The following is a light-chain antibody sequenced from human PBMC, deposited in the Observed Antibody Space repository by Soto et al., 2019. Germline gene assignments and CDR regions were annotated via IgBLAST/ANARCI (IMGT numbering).Light chain of an antibody. CDR2: GAS. CDR1: QSVSSN. V-gene: IGKV3-15*01. Sequence: EIGLTQSPATLSVSPGERATLSCRASQSVSSNLAWYQQKPGQAPRLLIYGASTRATGIPARFSGSGSGTEFTLSISSLQSEDFAVYYCQQYDNWPPITFGQGTRLEI. J-gene: IGKJ5*01. CDR3: QQYDNWPPIT.